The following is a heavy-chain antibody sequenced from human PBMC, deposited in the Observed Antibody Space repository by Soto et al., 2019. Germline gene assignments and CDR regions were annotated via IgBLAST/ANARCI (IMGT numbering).Heavy chain of an antibody. CDR3: ARDISSSSGALDYYYYGMDV. CDR2: ISYDGSKK. J-gene: IGHJ6*02. D-gene: IGHD6-6*01. V-gene: IGHV3-30-3*01. CDR1: GFTFSSYA. Sequence: PGGSLRLSCAASGFTFSSYAMHWVRQAPGKGLEWVAVISYDGSKKYYADSVKGRFTISRDNSKNTLYLQMNSLRAEDTAVYYCARDISSSSGALDYYYYGMDVWGQGTTVTVSS.